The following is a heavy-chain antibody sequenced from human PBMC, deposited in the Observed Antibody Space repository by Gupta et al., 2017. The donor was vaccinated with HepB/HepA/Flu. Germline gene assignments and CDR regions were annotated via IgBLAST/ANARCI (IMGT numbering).Heavy chain of an antibody. Sequence: QVTVKESGPVLVKPTETLTLTCTVSGFSLSNARMGVSWIRQPPGKALEWLAHIFSNDEKSYSTSLKSRLTISKDTSKSQVFLTMTNMDPVDTATYYCARMVWYSSSYRYMDVWGKGTTVTVSS. CDR2: IFSNDEK. CDR3: ARMVWYSSSYRYMDV. D-gene: IGHD6-6*01. V-gene: IGHV2-26*01. CDR1: GFSLSNARMG. J-gene: IGHJ6*03.